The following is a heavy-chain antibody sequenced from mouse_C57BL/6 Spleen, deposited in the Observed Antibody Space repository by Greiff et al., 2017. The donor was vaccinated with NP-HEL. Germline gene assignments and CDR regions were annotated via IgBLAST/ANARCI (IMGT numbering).Heavy chain of an antibody. J-gene: IGHJ4*01. CDR2: INPYNGGT. Sequence: EVQLQQSGPVLVKPGASVKMSCKASGYTFTDYYMNWVKQSHGKSLEWIGVINPYNGGTSYNQKLKGKATLTVDKSSSSADMERNSLTSVDSAVYYCARRKLDYYAMDYWGQGTSVTVSS. V-gene: IGHV1-19*01. CDR1: GYTFTDYY. CDR3: ARRKLDYYAMDY. D-gene: IGHD4-1*01.